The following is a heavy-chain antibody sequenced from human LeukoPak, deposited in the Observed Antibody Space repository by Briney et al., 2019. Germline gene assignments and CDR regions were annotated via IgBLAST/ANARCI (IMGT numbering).Heavy chain of an antibody. Sequence: GESLRLSCAASGITLNNNAMSWVRQPPGKGPEWVSSISINGGTTYYADSVKGRFTISRDNSKNTLYLQMNSLRAEDTAVYYCAKDLRSLYESGNYGWFDPWGQGALVTVSS. V-gene: IGHV3-23*01. J-gene: IGHJ5*02. CDR3: AKDLRSLYESGNYGWFDP. D-gene: IGHD3-10*01. CDR1: GITLNNNA. CDR2: ISINGGTT.